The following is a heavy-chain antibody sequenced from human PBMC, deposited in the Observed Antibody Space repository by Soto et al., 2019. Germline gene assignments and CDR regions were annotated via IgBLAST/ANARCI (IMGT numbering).Heavy chain of an antibody. CDR1: GYTFTSYG. D-gene: IGHD2-2*01. CDR3: ARAVGCSSTSCYAYYYYGMDV. CDR2: ISAYNGNT. V-gene: IGHV1-18*04. Sequence: QVQLVQSGAEVKKPGASVKVSCKASGYTFTSYGISWVRQAPGQGLEWMGWISAYNGNTNYAQKLQGRVTMTTDTSTSTAYMELRSLRSDDTAVYHCARAVGCSSTSCYAYYYYGMDVWGQGTTVTVSS. J-gene: IGHJ6*02.